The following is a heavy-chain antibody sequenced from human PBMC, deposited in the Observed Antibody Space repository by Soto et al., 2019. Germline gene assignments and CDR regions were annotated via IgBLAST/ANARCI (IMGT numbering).Heavy chain of an antibody. J-gene: IGHJ4*02. CDR2: ISSSSSYI. D-gene: IGHD3-22*01. CDR3: ARDLDYYDSSGYHDY. Sequence: GASVKVSCKASGGTFSSYSMNWVRQAPGKGLEWVSSISSSSSYIYYADSVKGRFTISRDNAKNSLYLQMNSLRAEDTAVYYCARDLDYYDSSGYHDYWGQGTLVTVSS. CDR1: GGTFSSYS. V-gene: IGHV3-21*01.